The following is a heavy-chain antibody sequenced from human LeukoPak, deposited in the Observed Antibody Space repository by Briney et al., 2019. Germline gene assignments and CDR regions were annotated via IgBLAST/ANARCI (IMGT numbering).Heavy chain of an antibody. D-gene: IGHD5-18*01. J-gene: IGHJ6*02. CDR2: LNHSGST. CDR1: GGSFSGYY. V-gene: IGHV4-34*01. CDR3: ARLRLWLSDYYYGMDV. Sequence: PSETLSLTCAVYGGSFSGYYWSWIRQPTGKGLEWIGELNHSGSTNYNPSLKSRVTISVDTSKNQFSLKLSSVTAADTAVYYCARLRLWLSDYYYGMDVWGQGTTVTVSS.